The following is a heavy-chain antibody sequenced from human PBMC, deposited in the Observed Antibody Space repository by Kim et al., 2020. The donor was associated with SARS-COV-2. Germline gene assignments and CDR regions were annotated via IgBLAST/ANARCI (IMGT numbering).Heavy chain of an antibody. CDR2: IIPIFGTA. CDR3: ASSVTGKGIAAARSDY. D-gene: IGHD6-13*01. V-gene: IGHV1-69*13. J-gene: IGHJ4*02. Sequence: SVKVSCKASGGTFSSYAISWVRQAPGQGLEWMGGIIPIFGTANYAQKFQGRVTITADESTSTAYMELSSLRSEDTAVYYCASSVTGKGIAAARSDYWGQGTLVTVSS. CDR1: GGTFSSYA.